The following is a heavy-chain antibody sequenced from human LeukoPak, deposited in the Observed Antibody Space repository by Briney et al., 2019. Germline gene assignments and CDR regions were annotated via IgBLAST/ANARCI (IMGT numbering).Heavy chain of an antibody. V-gene: IGHV3-30-3*01. D-gene: IGHD2-2*01. CDR1: GFTFSSYA. J-gene: IGHJ4*02. CDR3: ARSRVVVVPAAIDY. Sequence: PGRSLRLSCAASGFTFSSYAMHWVRQAPGKGLEWVAVISYDGSNKYYADSVKGRFTISRDNSKNTLYLQMNSLRAEGTAVYYCARSRVVVVPAAIDYWGQGTLVTVSS. CDR2: ISYDGSNK.